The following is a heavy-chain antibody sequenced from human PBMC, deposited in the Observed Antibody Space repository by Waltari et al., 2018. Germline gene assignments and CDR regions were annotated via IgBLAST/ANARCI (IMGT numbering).Heavy chain of an antibody. Sequence: QVQLVQSGAEVKKPGASVKVSCKASGYTFTGYYMHWVRQAPGQGLEWMGWINPNSGGTNYAQKFQGWVTMTRDTSISTAYMELSRLRSDDTAVYYCASSSQPVYYYYYGMDVWGQGTTVTVSS. V-gene: IGHV1-2*04. CDR1: GYTFTGYY. D-gene: IGHD2-2*01. CDR2: INPNSGGT. J-gene: IGHJ6*02. CDR3: ASSSQPVYYYYYGMDV.